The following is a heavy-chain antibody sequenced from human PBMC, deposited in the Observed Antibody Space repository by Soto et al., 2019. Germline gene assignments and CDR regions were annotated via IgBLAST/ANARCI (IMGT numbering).Heavy chain of an antibody. CDR1: GFNFSSYG. V-gene: IGHV3-33*01. Sequence: QVQLVDSGGGVVQPGRSLRLSCAASGFNFSSYGMHWVRQAPHKGLEWVAGIWFDGSNKYYADSVKGRFTISRDNSRNTLYLQMNGLRAEDTAMYYCARDAKSVETTGGFDYWGQGTLVTVSS. CDR2: IWFDGSNK. D-gene: IGHD1-26*01. CDR3: ARDAKSVETTGGFDY. J-gene: IGHJ4*02.